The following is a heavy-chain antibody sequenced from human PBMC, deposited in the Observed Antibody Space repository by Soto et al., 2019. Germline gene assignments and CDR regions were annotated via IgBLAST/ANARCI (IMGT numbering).Heavy chain of an antibody. V-gene: IGHV3-23*01. CDR2: ISGSGGST. J-gene: IGHJ6*03. D-gene: IGHD4-4*01. CDR3: AKVVNYVFDYYYMDV. Sequence: GGSLRLSCAASGFTFSSYAMSWVRQAPGKGLEWVSAISGSGGSTYYADSVKGRFTISRDNSKNTLYLQMNSLRAEDTAVYYCAKVVNYVFDYYYMDVWGKGTTVTVSS. CDR1: GFTFSSYA.